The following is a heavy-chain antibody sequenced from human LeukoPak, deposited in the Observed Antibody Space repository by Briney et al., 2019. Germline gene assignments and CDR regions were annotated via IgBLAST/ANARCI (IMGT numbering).Heavy chain of an antibody. Sequence: GRSLRLSCAASGFTFSSYAMHWVRQAPGKGLEWVAVISYDGSNKYYADSVKGRFTISRDNSKNTLYLQMNSLRAEDTAVYYCARSYGDYRTFDYWGRGTLVTVSS. CDR3: ARSYGDYRTFDY. J-gene: IGHJ4*02. V-gene: IGHV3-30-3*01. D-gene: IGHD4-17*01. CDR2: ISYDGSNK. CDR1: GFTFSSYA.